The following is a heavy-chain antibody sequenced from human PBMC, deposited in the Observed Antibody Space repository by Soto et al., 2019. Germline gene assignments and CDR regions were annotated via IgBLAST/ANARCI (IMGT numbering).Heavy chain of an antibody. Sequence: QVQLQESGPGLVKPSETLSLTCTVSGVSISRGGSYWTWIRQHPGKGLEWIGSIHYDGATFFNPSXXXRXXISADTSKNQFYLTLTSVTAADTAVYFCARAVVGAQSPTDYWGQGTLVTVSS. CDR1: GVSISRGGSY. CDR3: ARAVVGAQSPTDY. D-gene: IGHD1-26*01. CDR2: IHYDGAT. J-gene: IGHJ4*02. V-gene: IGHV4-31*03.